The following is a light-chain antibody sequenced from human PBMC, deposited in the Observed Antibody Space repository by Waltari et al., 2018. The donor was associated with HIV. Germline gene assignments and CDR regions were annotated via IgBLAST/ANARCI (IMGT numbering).Light chain of an antibody. CDR1: SGRIASTH. J-gene: IGLJ2*01. CDR2: EDK. Sequence: MLTQPHSVSESPGKTVTISCTRRSGRIASTHAQWYQQRPGSSPITIIYEDKQRPSGVPGRFSGSIDSSSNSASLTISGLKTEDEADDYCQSYDANYRGIFGGGTKLTVL. CDR3: QSYDANYRGI. V-gene: IGLV6-57*01.